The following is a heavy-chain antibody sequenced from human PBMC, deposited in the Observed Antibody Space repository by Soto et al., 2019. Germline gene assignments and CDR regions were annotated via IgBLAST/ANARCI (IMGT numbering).Heavy chain of an antibody. Sequence: QVQLVESGGDVVQPGRSLRLSCAASGFTFSSYGMHWVRQAPGKGLEWVAVISYDGSNKYYADSVKGRFTISRDNSKNTLYLQMNSLRAEDTAVYYCAKDARIGTSGDDYWGQGTLVTVSS. D-gene: IGHD3-10*01. J-gene: IGHJ4*02. CDR1: GFTFSSYG. V-gene: IGHV3-30*18. CDR3: AKDARIGTSGDDY. CDR2: ISYDGSNK.